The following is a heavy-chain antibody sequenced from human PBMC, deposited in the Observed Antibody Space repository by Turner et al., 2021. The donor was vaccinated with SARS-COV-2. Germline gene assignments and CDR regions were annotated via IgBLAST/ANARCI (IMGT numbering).Heavy chain of an antibody. CDR3: AKGEQQHFDY. J-gene: IGHJ4*02. D-gene: IGHD6-13*01. Sequence: QVQLVESGGGVVQPGRSLRLSCAASGFTFSSYAMHWVRQAPGKGLEWVAVISYDGSNKYYADSVKGRFTISRDNSKNTLYLQMNSLRAEDTAMYYCAKGEQQHFDYWGQGTLVTVSS. CDR2: ISYDGSNK. V-gene: IGHV3-30*04. CDR1: GFTFSSYA.